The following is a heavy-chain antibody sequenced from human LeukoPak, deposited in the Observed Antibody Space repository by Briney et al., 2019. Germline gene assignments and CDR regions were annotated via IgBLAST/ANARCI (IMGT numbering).Heavy chain of an antibody. V-gene: IGHV3-21*01. CDR2: ITSGGDYI. CDR3: ARGHYDVLAASYKWTPDY. D-gene: IGHD3-9*01. Sequence: GGSLRLSCAASVFTFNTFNMNWVRQAPGKGLEWVSSITSGGDYIYYADSVKGRFTTSRDNAKNSLSLQLNSLRVEDTAVYYCARGHYDVLAASYKWTPDYWGQGTLVTVSS. CDR1: VFTFNTFN. J-gene: IGHJ4*02.